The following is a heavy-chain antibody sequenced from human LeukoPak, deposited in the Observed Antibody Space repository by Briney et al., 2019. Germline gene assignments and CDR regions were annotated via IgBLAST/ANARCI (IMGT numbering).Heavy chain of an antibody. CDR2: INHSGST. V-gene: IGHV4-34*01. CDR3: ARGLLRYYGSGPGY. CDR1: GGSFSGYY. D-gene: IGHD3-10*01. J-gene: IGHJ4*02. Sequence: SETLSLTCAAYGGSFSGYYWSWIRQPPGKGLEWIGEINHSGSTNYNPSLKSRVTISVDTSKNQFSMKLSSVTAEDTAVFYCARGLLRYYGSGPGYWGQGTLVTVSS.